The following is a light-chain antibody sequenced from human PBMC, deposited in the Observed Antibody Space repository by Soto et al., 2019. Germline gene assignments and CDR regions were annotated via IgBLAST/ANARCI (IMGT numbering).Light chain of an antibody. V-gene: IGKV3-11*01. CDR1: QSVSSY. Sequence: EIVLTHSPGTLSVSPGESATLSCRASQSVSSYLAWYQQKPGQAPRLLIYDASNRATGIPARFSGSGSGTDFTLTISSLEPEDFAVYYCQQRSNYFGPGTKVDIK. J-gene: IGKJ3*01. CDR2: DAS. CDR3: QQRSNY.